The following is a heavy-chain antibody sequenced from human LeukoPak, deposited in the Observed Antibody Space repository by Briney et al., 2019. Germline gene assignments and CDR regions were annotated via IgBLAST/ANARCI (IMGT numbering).Heavy chain of an antibody. V-gene: IGHV3-23*01. D-gene: IGHD3-22*01. J-gene: IGHJ5*02. Sequence: GGSLRLSCAASGFTFSSYAMSWVRQAPGKGLEWVSAISGSGGSTYYADSVKGWFTISRDNSKNTLYLQMNSLRAEDTAVYYCAKLYYDSSGYEGFNWFDPWGQGTLVTVSS. CDR1: GFTFSSYA. CDR3: AKLYYDSSGYEGFNWFDP. CDR2: ISGSGGST.